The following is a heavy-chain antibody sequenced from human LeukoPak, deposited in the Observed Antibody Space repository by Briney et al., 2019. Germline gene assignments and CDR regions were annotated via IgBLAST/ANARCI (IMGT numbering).Heavy chain of an antibody. CDR1: GYTFTAYY. CDR2: MNPNSGDT. J-gene: IGHJ4*02. CDR3: ARDRMGDCATTSCYLAF. D-gene: IGHD2-2*01. Sequence: ASMKVSCKASGYTFTAYYLHWVRQAPGQGLEWMGWMNPNSGDTNYAQKFQGRVTMTRDTSITTAYMELSGLTSDDTAMYYCARDRMGDCATTSCYLAFWGQGALVTVSS. V-gene: IGHV1-2*02.